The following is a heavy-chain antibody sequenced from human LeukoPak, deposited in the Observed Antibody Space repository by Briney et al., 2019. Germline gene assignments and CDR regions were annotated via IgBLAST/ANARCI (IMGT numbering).Heavy chain of an antibody. J-gene: IGHJ4*02. CDR2: ISDGGGAT. CDR1: GFTFSSHA. D-gene: IGHD2-21*01. V-gene: IGHV3-23*01. CDR3: AKDYFLVDY. Sequence: GGSLRLSCAASGFTFSSHAMTWVRQAPGKGLEWVSGISDGGGATYYADSVKGRFTISRDNSKNTLSLQMNSLRAEDTAVYYCAKDYFLVDYWGQGTLVTVSS.